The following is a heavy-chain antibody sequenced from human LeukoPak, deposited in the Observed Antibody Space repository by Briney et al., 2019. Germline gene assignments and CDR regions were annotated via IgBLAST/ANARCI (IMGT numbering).Heavy chain of an antibody. D-gene: IGHD1-26*01. Sequence: PSETLSLTCTVSGGSISSYYWSWIRQPPGKGLEWIGYIYYSGSTNYNPSLKSRVTISVETSKNQFSLKLSSVTAADTAVYYCTSFIVGATDYWGQGTLVTVSS. CDR2: IYYSGST. CDR1: GGSISSYY. J-gene: IGHJ4*02. V-gene: IGHV4-59*01. CDR3: TSFIVGATDY.